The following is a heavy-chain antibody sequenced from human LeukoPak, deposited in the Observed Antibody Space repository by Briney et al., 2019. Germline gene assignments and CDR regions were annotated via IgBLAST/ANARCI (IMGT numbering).Heavy chain of an antibody. CDR2: ISYDGSNK. J-gene: IGHJ4*02. CDR1: GFTFSSYA. Sequence: GGSLRLSYAASGFTFSSYAMHWVRQAPGKGLEWVAVISYDGSNKYYADSVKGRFTISRDNSKNTLYLQMNSLRAEDTAVYYCARGGDSSGWYRKNPVDYWGQGTLVTVSS. V-gene: IGHV3-30-3*01. CDR3: ARGGDSSGWYRKNPVDY. D-gene: IGHD6-19*01.